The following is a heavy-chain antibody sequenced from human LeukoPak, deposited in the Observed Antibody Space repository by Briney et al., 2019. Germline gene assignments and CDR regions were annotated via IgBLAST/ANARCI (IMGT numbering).Heavy chain of an antibody. CDR2: TSSSGITI. Sequence: PGGSLRLSCAASGFTFSDYYMSWIRQAPGKGLEWISYTSSSGITIYYADSVKGRFTMSRDNAKISLYLQMNSLRAEDTAVYYCARDRYAMDVWGQGTTVTVSS. V-gene: IGHV3-11*01. J-gene: IGHJ6*02. CDR3: ARDRYAMDV. CDR1: GFTFSDYY.